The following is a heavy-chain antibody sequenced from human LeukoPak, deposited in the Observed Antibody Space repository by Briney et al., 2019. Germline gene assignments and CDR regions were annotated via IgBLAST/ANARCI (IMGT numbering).Heavy chain of an antibody. V-gene: IGHV1-69*04. CDR3: ARAKYQLQQKVYGMDV. D-gene: IGHD2-2*01. Sequence: SVKVSCKASGGTFSSYAISWVRQAPGQGLEWMGRIIPILGIANYAQKFQGRVTITADKSTSTAYMELSSLRSEDTAVYYCARAKYQLQQKVYGMDVWGQGTTVTVSS. CDR1: GGTFSSYA. J-gene: IGHJ6*02. CDR2: IIPILGIA.